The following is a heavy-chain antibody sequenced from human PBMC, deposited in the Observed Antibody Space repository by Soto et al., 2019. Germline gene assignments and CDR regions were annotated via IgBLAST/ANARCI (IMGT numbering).Heavy chain of an antibody. CDR2: ISPFNGHT. J-gene: IGHJ5*02. CDR1: GYTFINFG. CDR3: AREPPRATAGLNYFDP. D-gene: IGHD6-13*01. Sequence: ASVKVSRKTSGYTFINFGIGWVRQAPGQGLEWMGWISPFNGHTHYAQKFQGRVSLTTDTSTSTAFLELRSLTYDDTAVYYCAREPPRATAGLNYFDPWGQGTLVTVSS. V-gene: IGHV1-18*01.